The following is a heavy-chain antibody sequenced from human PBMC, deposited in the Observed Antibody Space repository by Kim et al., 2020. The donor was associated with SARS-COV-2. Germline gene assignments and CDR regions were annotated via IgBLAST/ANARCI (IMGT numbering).Heavy chain of an antibody. Sequence: SETLSLTCTVSGYSISSGYYWGWIRQPPGKGLEWIGSIYHSGSTYYNPSLKSRVTISVDTSKNQFSLKLSSVTAADTAVYYCARASSGWFDPWCQGTLVT. CDR1: GYSISSGYY. CDR2: IYHSGST. CDR3: ARASSGWFDP. J-gene: IGHJ5*02. D-gene: IGHD6-19*01. V-gene: IGHV4-38-2*02.